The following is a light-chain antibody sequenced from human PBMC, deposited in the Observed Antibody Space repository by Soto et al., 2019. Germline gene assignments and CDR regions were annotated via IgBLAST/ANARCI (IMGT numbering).Light chain of an antibody. J-gene: IGLJ1*01. CDR2: EVS. CDR3: SSYTSSSIDYV. CDR1: SSDVGGYNC. V-gene: IGLV2-14*01. Sequence: QSALTQPASVSGSPGQSITISCTGTSSDVGGYNCVSWYQQHPGKAPKLMIYEVSNRPSGVSNRFSGSKSGNTASLTISGLQDEDEADYCCSSYTSSSIDYVFGTGTKVTVL.